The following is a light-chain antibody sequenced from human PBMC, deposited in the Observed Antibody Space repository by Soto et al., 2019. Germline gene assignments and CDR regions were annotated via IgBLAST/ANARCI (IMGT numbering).Light chain of an antibody. CDR2: AAS. CDR3: QQSYSTLWT. CDR1: QSISNF. V-gene: IGKV1-39*01. J-gene: IGKJ1*01. Sequence: DIQMTQSPSSLSASVGDRVTITCRASQSISNFLNWYQQKPGKAPSLLIYAASSLQSGVPSRFSGSGSGTDFTLTISSLQPEDFATYFCQQSYSTLWTFGLGTKVEIK.